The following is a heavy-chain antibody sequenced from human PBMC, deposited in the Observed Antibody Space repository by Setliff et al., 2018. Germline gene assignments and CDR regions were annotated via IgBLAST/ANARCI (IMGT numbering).Heavy chain of an antibody. J-gene: IGHJ3*02. CDR3: ASSNYDILTGRDAFDI. D-gene: IGHD3-9*01. V-gene: IGHV5-51*01. CDR2: IYPGDSDT. Sequence: GESLKLSCKGSGYSFTSYWIGWVRQMPGKGLEWMGIIYPGDSDTRYSPSFQGQVTISADKSISTAYLQWSSLKASDTAMYYCASSNYDILTGRDAFDIWGQGTMVTVSS. CDR1: GYSFTSYW.